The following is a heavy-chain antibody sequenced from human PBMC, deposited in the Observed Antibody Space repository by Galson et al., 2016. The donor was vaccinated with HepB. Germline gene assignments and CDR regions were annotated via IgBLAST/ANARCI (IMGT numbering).Heavy chain of an antibody. D-gene: IGHD4/OR15-4a*01. CDR3: ARGLSYGGNALFR. CDR2: IWYDGSKK. Sequence: SLRLSCAGSGFTFWSYWMTWVRQAPGKGLEWVAFIWYDGSKKYYAESVKGRFTVSRDNFKGSLYLQMDSLRAEDTAVYYCARGLSYGGNALFRWGHGTLVTVSS. J-gene: IGHJ4*01. V-gene: IGHV3-33*08. CDR1: GFTFWSYW.